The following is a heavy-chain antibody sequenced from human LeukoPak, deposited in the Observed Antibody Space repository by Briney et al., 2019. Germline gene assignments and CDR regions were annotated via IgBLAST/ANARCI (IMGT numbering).Heavy chain of an antibody. CDR3: ARGTFGYYDSSGSNSWFDP. Sequence: SETLSLTCAVYGGSFSGYYWSWIRQPPGKGLEWIGEIIHSGSTNYNPSLKSRVTISVDTSKNQFSLKLSSVTAADTAVYYCARGTFGYYDSSGSNSWFDPWGQGTLVTVSS. J-gene: IGHJ5*02. CDR1: GGSFSGYY. V-gene: IGHV4-34*01. D-gene: IGHD3-22*01. CDR2: IIHSGST.